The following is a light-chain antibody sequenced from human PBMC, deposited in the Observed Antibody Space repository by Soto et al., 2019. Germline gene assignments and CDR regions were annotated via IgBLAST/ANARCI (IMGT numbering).Light chain of an antibody. J-gene: IGKJ2*01. CDR2: LGS. CDR3: MQALQTPRT. Sequence: DIVMTQSPLSLPVTPGEPASISCRSSQSLLHSNGYNYLDWYLQKPGQSPQLLIYLGSNRASGVTDSFSGSGSGTDFPLKISRVEAADVRVYYCMQALQTPRTYGQGTKREIK. CDR1: QSLLHSNGYNY. V-gene: IGKV2-28*01.